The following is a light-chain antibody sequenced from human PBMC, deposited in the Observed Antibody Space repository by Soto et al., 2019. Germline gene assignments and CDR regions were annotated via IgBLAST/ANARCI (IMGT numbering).Light chain of an antibody. CDR2: DAS. V-gene: IGKV3-15*01. CDR3: QQYGSSQFT. Sequence: DIVMTQSPATLSVSPGDRATLSCRASQSISNNLAWYQQKPGQAPRLLIYDASTRATGVPARFSGSGSGTEFTLTISGLQSEDFAVYYCQQYGSSQFTFGPGTKVNIK. CDR1: QSISNN. J-gene: IGKJ3*01.